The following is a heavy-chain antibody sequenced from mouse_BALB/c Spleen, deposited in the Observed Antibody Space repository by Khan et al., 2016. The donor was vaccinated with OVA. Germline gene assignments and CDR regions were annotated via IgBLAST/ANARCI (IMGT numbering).Heavy chain of an antibody. CDR3: VRGFYGDPFAY. Sequence: EVELVEPGGGLVKPGGSLTLSCAASGFPFSDYYMYWVRQTPEKRLEWVATISDGGSYTYYPASVKGRFTISRDDAENNLYLQMSSLKSEDTAMYHSVRGFYGDPFAYWGHGTLVTVSA. V-gene: IGHV5-4*02. D-gene: IGHD2-13*01. CDR2: ISDGGSYT. CDR1: GFPFSDYY. J-gene: IGHJ3*01.